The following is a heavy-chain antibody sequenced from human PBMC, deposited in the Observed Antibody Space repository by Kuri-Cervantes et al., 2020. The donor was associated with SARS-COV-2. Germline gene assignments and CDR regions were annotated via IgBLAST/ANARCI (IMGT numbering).Heavy chain of an antibody. Sequence: SETLSLTCTVSGYSISSGYYWGWIQQPPGKGLEWIGSIYHSGSTYYNPSLKSRVTISVDTSKNQFSLKLSSVTAADTAVYYCARTLASITGTYMDVWAKGPRSPSP. J-gene: IGHJ6*03. D-gene: IGHD1-7*01. CDR2: IYHSGST. CDR3: ARTLASITGTYMDV. CDR1: GYSISSGYY. V-gene: IGHV4-38-2*02.